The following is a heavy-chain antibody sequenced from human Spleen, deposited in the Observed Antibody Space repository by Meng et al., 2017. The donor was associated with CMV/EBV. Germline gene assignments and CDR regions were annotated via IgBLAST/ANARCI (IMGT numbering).Heavy chain of an antibody. CDR2: ISSSGSTI. CDR3: ARLGLAVAGSPGMDV. V-gene: IGHV3-48*03. Sequence: GESLKISCAASGFSFSSYQMNWVRQAPGKGLEWISCISSSGSTIYYADSVKGRFTISRDNAQSSLYLQMNSLRAEDTAVYYCARLGLAVAGSPGMDVWGQGTAVTVSS. D-gene: IGHD6-13*01. J-gene: IGHJ6*02. CDR1: GFSFSSYQ.